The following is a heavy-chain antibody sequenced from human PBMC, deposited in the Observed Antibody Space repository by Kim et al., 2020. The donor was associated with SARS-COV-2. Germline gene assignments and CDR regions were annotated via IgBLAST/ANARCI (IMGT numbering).Heavy chain of an antibody. CDR2: IYSGGSST. J-gene: IGHJ6*02. D-gene: IGHD1-1*01. V-gene: IGHV3-23*03. CDR3: AKSDDPLPTKYYYYYGMDV. Sequence: GGSLRLSCAASGFTFSSYAMSWVRQAPGKGLEWVSVIYSGGSSTYYADSVKGRFTISRDNSKNTLYLQMNSLRAEDTAVYYCAKSDDPLPTKYYYYYGMDVWGQGTTVTVSS. CDR1: GFTFSSYA.